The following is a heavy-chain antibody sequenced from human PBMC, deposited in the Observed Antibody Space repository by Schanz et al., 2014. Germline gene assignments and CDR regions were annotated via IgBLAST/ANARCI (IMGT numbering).Heavy chain of an antibody. J-gene: IGHJ4*02. CDR1: GFTFSDYY. D-gene: IGHD2-15*01. Sequence: PGGSLRLSCAASGFTFSDYYMSWIRQAPGKGLEWVSYVSSSSSYTHYADSVKGRFTISRDSSKNTLFLQMNSLRTEDTAVYYCARLDPYCRSGTCSRAFDFWGQGTLVTVSS. CDR2: VSSSSSYT. CDR3: ARLDPYCRSGTCSRAFDF. V-gene: IGHV3-11*06.